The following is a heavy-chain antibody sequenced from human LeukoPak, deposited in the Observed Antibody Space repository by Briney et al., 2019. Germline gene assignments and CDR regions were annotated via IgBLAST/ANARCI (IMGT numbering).Heavy chain of an antibody. V-gene: IGHV4-39*01. Sequence: SETLSLTCSVSGGSITSSSYHCAWIRQPPGKGLEWIGSIYYTGGTYYNPSLKSRLTISLGTSKNQFSLKLNSVTAADTAVYYCARGGGAGRAFDIWGQGTMVTVSS. J-gene: IGHJ3*02. CDR1: GGSITSSSYH. CDR3: ARGGGAGRAFDI. CDR2: IYYTGGT. D-gene: IGHD1-26*01.